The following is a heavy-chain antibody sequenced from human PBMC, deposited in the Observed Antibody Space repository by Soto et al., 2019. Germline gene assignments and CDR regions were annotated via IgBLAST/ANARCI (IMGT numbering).Heavy chain of an antibody. CDR1: GGTFSSYA. CDR2: LIPIFGTA. J-gene: IGHJ6*02. D-gene: IGHD6-13*01. Sequence: QVQLVQSGAEVKKPGSSVKVSCKASGGTFSSYAISWVRQAPGQGLEWMGGLIPIFGTANYAQTFQGRVTVTADESTSTADMELSSLRSEDTAVYYCASRVVAAAGQPIYYYYGMDVWGQGTTVTVSS. V-gene: IGHV1-69*01. CDR3: ASRVVAAAGQPIYYYYGMDV.